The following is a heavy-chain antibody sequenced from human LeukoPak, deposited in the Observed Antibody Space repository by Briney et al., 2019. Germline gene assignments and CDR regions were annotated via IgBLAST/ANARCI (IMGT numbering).Heavy chain of an antibody. CDR2: IYYSGST. J-gene: IGHJ4*02. Sequence: SETLSLTCTVSGCSINSYYWSWIRQPPGKGLEWIGYIYYSGSTNYNASLKSRVTISVDTSKNQFSLKLSAVTAADTAVYYCARAGMVTAPPDYWGQGTLVTVSS. D-gene: IGHD2-21*02. CDR3: ARAGMVTAPPDY. CDR1: GCSINSYY. V-gene: IGHV4-59*01.